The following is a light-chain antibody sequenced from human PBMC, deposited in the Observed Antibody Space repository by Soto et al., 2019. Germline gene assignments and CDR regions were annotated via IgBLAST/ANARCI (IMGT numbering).Light chain of an antibody. Sequence: QAVVTQEPSLTVSPGGTVTLTCASSTGPVSRGYYPNWFQQKPGQAPRALIYDTGIIHSWTPGRFSGSLLGGKAVLTLSGAQPEDEAEYYCLLSYGGTYVFGPGTKLTVL. V-gene: IGLV7-43*01. CDR3: LLSYGGTYV. CDR2: DTG. CDR1: TGPVSRGYY. J-gene: IGLJ1*01.